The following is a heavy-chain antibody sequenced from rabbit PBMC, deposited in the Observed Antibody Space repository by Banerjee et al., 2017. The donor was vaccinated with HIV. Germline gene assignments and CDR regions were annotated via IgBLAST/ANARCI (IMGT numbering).Heavy chain of an antibody. CDR2: IYTTSGST. J-gene: IGHJ6*01. CDR3: ARHVYAMDL. CDR1: GIDFSSYYR. Sequence: QQQLEESGGGLVKPGGTLTLTCKASGIDFSSYYRMCWVRQAPGRGLELIACIYTTSGSTWYASWVNGRFTISRSTSLHTVTLQMTSLTAADTATYFCARHVYAMDLWGPGTLVTVS. V-gene: IGHV1S43*01.